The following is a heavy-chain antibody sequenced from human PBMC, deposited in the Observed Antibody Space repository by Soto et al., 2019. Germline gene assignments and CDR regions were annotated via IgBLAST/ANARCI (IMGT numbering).Heavy chain of an antibody. Sequence: SGPTLVNPTQTLTLTCTFSGFSLSTSGMCVSWIRQPPGKALEWLARIDWDDDKYYSTSLTTRLTISKDTSKNQVVITMTNMDPVDTATYYCARIAVAGTGYFDYWGQGTIVLVSS. D-gene: IGHD6-19*01. CDR3: ARIAVAGTGYFDY. J-gene: IGHJ4*02. V-gene: IGHV2-70*11. CDR1: GFSLSTSGMC. CDR2: IDWDDDK.